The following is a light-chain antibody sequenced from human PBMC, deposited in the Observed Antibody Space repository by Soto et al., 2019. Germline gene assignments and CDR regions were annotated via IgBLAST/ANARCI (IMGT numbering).Light chain of an antibody. CDR2: GAS. CDR3: LQFKNWPLT. J-gene: IGKJ4*01. Sequence: EXVMTQSPATLSVSPGERVTLSCWASQSVGSNLAWYQRKPGQAPRLLIYGASTRATGIPARFSGSGSGTEFTLTISSLQSEDFAVYYCLQFKNWPLTFGGGNKVDIK. CDR1: QSVGSN. V-gene: IGKV3-15*01.